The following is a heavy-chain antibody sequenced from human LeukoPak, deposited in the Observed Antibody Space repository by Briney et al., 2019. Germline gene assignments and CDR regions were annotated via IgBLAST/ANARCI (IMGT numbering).Heavy chain of an antibody. CDR2: IQYDGSNK. D-gene: IGHD4-11*01. V-gene: IGHV3-30*02. Sequence: PGGSLRLSCAASGFTFSSCAMSWVRQAPGKGLEWVAFIQYDGSNKYYADSVKGRFTISRDNSKNTLYLQMNSLRAEDTAVYYCAKDYDYSNYFDYWGQGTLVTVSS. CDR3: AKDYDYSNYFDY. CDR1: GFTFSSCA. J-gene: IGHJ4*02.